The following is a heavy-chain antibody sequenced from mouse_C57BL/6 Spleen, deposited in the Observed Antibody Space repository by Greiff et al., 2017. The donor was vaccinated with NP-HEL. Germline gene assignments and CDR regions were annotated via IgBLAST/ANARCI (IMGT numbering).Heavy chain of an antibody. CDR1: GYSITSGYY. CDR2: ISYDGSN. Sequence: DVQLQESGPGLVKPSQSLSLTCSVTGYSITSGYYWNWIRQFPGNKLEWMGYISYDGSNNYNPSFKNRISITRDTSTNQFCLKLNSVTTEDTATYYCAREGEYFDYWGQGTTLTVSS. J-gene: IGHJ2*01. V-gene: IGHV3-6*01. CDR3: AREGEYFDY.